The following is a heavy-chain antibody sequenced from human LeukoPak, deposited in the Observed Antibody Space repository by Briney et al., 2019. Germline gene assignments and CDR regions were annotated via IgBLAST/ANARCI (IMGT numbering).Heavy chain of an antibody. CDR1: GGSISSGDYY. J-gene: IGHJ5*02. CDR2: IYYSGNT. Sequence: SETLSLTCTVSGGSISSGDYYWSWIRQDPGKGLEWIGYIYYSGNTYYNPSLRSRVTMSLDTSKNQFSLNLSSVTAADTAVYYCARGSRIQLWLSNWFDPWGQGTLVTVSS. V-gene: IGHV4-31*03. D-gene: IGHD5-18*01. CDR3: ARGSRIQLWLSNWFDP.